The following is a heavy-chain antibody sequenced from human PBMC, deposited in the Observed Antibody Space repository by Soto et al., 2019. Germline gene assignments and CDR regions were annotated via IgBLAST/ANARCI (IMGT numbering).Heavy chain of an antibody. CDR3: ARLTTAIKYNWFDP. Sequence: ASVKVSCKASGYAFTSYDINWVRHAPGQGLEWMGWINPYSGNTGYAQKLQGRVTMTTDTSTSTAYMELSSPRSDDTAVYYCARLTTAIKYNWFDPWGQG. CDR1: GYAFTSYD. V-gene: IGHV1-8*01. D-gene: IGHD4-4*01. CDR2: INPYSGNT. J-gene: IGHJ5*02.